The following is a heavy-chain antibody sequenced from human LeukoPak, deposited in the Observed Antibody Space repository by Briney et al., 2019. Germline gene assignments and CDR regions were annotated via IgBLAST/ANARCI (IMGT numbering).Heavy chain of an antibody. CDR2: IYYSGTT. D-gene: IGHD1-1*01. CDR3: ARVSWFPGTSYYYMDV. J-gene: IGHJ6*03. V-gene: IGHV4-59*01. Sequence: PSETLSLTCTVSGGSISSYYWSWIRQPPGKELELIGYIYYSGTTNYNPSLKSRVTISVDTSDNQFSLKLSSVTAADTAVYYCARVSWFPGTSYYYMDVWGKGTTVTVSS. CDR1: GGSISSYY.